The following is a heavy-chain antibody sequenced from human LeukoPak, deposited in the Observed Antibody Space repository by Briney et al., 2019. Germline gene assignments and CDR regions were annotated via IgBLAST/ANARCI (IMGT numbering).Heavy chain of an antibody. CDR3: ARVATYCSGGSCYSTGYYGMDV. Sequence: ASVKVSCKASGYTFTGYYMHWVRQAPGQGLEWMGWINPNSGGTNYAQKFQGRVTMTRDTSISTAYMELSRLRSGDTAVYYCARVATYCSGGSCYSTGYYGMDVWGQGTTVTVSS. D-gene: IGHD2-15*01. V-gene: IGHV1-2*02. CDR1: GYTFTGYY. CDR2: INPNSGGT. J-gene: IGHJ6*02.